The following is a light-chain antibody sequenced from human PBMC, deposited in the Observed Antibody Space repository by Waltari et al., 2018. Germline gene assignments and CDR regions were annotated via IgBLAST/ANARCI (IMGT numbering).Light chain of an antibody. CDR3: QVWDVIGDQGV. Sequence: SYVLTQPPSVSVAPGQTARVTCGGNHIGSKSVNWYQQKPGPAPVLVIYADSDRPSGIPERLSGSNSGNAATLTISRVEAGDEADYYCQVWDVIGDQGVFGGGTKLTVL. CDR2: ADS. V-gene: IGLV3-21*02. J-gene: IGLJ3*02. CDR1: HIGSKS.